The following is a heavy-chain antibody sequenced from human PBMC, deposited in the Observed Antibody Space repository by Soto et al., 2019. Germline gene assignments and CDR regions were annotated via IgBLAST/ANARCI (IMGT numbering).Heavy chain of an antibody. CDR1: GFTFSSYG. Sequence: QVQLVESGGGVVKPGRSLRLSCAASGFTFSSYGMHWVRQAPGKGLEWVAVISYDGSNKYYADSVKGRFTISRDNSKNTLYLQMNRLRDEDTAVYYCASLGYCTNGVCYRLFEYWGQGNLVTVSS. CDR2: ISYDGSNK. CDR3: ASLGYCTNGVCYRLFEY. J-gene: IGHJ4*02. D-gene: IGHD2-8*01. V-gene: IGHV3-30*03.